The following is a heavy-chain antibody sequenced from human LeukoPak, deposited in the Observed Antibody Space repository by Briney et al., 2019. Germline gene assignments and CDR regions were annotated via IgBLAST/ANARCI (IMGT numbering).Heavy chain of an antibody. CDR1: GGSISSYH. D-gene: IGHD3-3*02. Sequence: SETLSLTCTVSGGSISSYHWSWIRQPPGKGLEWIGYIYYSGSTNYNPSLKSRVTISVDTSKNQFYLKLSSVTAADTAAYYCARLSVASTVNYLDSWGQGTLVTVSS. J-gene: IGHJ4*02. CDR3: ARLSVASTVNYLDS. V-gene: IGHV4-59*08. CDR2: IYYSGST.